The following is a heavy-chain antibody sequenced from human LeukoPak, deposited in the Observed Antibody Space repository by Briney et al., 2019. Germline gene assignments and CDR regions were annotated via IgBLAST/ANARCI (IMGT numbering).Heavy chain of an antibody. D-gene: IGHD6-19*01. Sequence: GRSLRLSCAASGFTFSSYAMHWVRQAPGKGLEWVAALSNDGTNKNYADSVKGRFTISRDNSKNTLYLQMNSLRAEDTAVYYCARDHSVAVAGRYYYYYGMDVWGKGTTVTVSS. J-gene: IGHJ6*04. CDR3: ARDHSVAVAGRYYYYYGMDV. CDR2: LSNDGTNK. V-gene: IGHV3-30*03. CDR1: GFTFSSYA.